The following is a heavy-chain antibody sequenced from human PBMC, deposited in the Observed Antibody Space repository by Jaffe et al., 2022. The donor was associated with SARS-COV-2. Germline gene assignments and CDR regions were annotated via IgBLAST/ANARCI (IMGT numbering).Heavy chain of an antibody. CDR2: ISSSSSYI. Sequence: EVQLVESGGGLVKPGGSLRLSCAASGFTFSSYSMNWVRQAPGKGLEWVSSISSSSSYIYYADSVKGRFTISRDNAKNSLYLQMNSLRAEDTAVYYCARDLVSSGPPGAIDYWGQGTLVTVSS. J-gene: IGHJ4*02. CDR3: ARDLVSSGPPGAIDY. D-gene: IGHD6-19*01. V-gene: IGHV3-21*01. CDR1: GFTFSSYS.